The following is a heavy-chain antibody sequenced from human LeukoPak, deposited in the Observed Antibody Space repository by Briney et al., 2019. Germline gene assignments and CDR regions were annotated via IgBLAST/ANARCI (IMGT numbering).Heavy chain of an antibody. D-gene: IGHD6-19*01. J-gene: IGHJ5*02. CDR2: IYYSGST. CDR3: ARGLIAVAGS. CDR1: GGSISSYY. Sequence: PSETLSLTCTVSGGSISSYYWSWIRQPPGKGLEWIGYIYYSGSTNYNPSLKSRVTISVDTSKNQFSLKLSSVTAADTAVYYCARGLIAVAGSWGQGTLVTVSS. V-gene: IGHV4-59*12.